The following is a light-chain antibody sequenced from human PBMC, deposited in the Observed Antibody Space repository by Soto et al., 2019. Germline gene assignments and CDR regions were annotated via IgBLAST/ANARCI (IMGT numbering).Light chain of an antibody. V-gene: IGLV2-14*01. J-gene: IGLJ3*02. CDR2: EVS. Sequence: QSALTQPASVSGSPGQSITISCTGTSSDVGGYNYVSWYQHHPGKAPKLMIYEVSNRPSGVSNRFSGSKSGNTASLTISGLHAEDEADYYCRSYTGSSPPVFGGGTKLTVL. CDR3: RSYTGSSPPV. CDR1: SSDVGGYNY.